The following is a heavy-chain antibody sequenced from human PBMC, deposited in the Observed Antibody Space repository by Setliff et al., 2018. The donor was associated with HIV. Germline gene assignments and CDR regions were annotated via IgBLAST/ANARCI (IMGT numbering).Heavy chain of an antibody. V-gene: IGHV3-23*01. Sequence: PGGSLRLSCAASGFTFSSHIMSWVRQAPGKGLAWVSSLSGHTMTTYYAGSVKGRSTISRDVSNNTLYFQMNSLRVEDTATYYCARARGSVGYYGSGTMYHMDVWGKGTTVTVSS. CDR2: LSGHTMTT. J-gene: IGHJ6*03. CDR1: GFTFSSHI. D-gene: IGHD3-10*01. CDR3: ARARGSVGYYGSGTMYHMDV.